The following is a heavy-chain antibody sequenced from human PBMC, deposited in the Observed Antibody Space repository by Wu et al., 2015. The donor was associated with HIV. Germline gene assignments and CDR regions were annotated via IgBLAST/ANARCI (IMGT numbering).Heavy chain of an antibody. J-gene: IGHJ5*02. CDR3: ARATYYDFWSGYSNNWFDP. CDR2: ISAYNGNT. CDR1: GYTFTSYG. V-gene: IGHV1-18*01. D-gene: IGHD3-3*01. Sequence: QVQLVQSGAEVKKPGASVKVSCKASGYTFTSYGISWVRQAPGQGLEWMGWISAYNGNTNYAQKLQGRVTMTTDTSTSTAYMELRSLRSDDTAVYYCARATYYDFWSGYSNNWFDPGAREPWSPSPQ.